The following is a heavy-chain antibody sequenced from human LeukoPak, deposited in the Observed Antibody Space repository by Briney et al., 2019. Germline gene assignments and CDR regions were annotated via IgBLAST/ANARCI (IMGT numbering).Heavy chain of an antibody. Sequence: VASVKVSCTASGYTFTIYYMYWVRQAPGQGLEWLGIINPSGGSTSYAQKFQGRVTMTRDTSTSTVYMELSSLRSEDTAVYYCARDSEMATIAGYHFDYWGQGTLVTVSS. CDR3: ARDSEMATIAGYHFDY. V-gene: IGHV1-46*01. J-gene: IGHJ4*02. D-gene: IGHD5-24*01. CDR1: GYTFTIYY. CDR2: INPSGGST.